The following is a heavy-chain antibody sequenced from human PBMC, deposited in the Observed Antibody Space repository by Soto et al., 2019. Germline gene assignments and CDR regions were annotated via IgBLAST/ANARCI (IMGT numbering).Heavy chain of an antibody. Sequence: GGSLRLSCAASGFTFSSYGMHWVRQAPGKGLEWVAVIWYDGSNKYYADSVKGRFTISRDNAKNSLYLQMNSLRAEDTAVYYCASSPPAARIAFDIWGQGTMVTVSS. CDR1: GFTFSSYG. D-gene: IGHD6-6*01. V-gene: IGHV3-33*03. J-gene: IGHJ3*02. CDR3: ASSPPAARIAFDI. CDR2: IWYDGSNK.